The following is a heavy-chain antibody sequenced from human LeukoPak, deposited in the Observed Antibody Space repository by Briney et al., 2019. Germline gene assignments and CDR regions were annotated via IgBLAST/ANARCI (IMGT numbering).Heavy chain of an antibody. V-gene: IGHV4-30-4*01. CDR3: AREYYYYYGIDV. J-gene: IGHJ6*02. Sequence: SQTLSLTCTASGVTISSGGYYWSWIGQPPGKVLEWLGYIYYSGGTYYNASLKRRGTILVDTFTNQFSLTLSHVTLSITDGDYCAREYYYYYGIDVWGQGTTVTVSS. CDR1: GVTISSGGYY. CDR2: IYYSGGT.